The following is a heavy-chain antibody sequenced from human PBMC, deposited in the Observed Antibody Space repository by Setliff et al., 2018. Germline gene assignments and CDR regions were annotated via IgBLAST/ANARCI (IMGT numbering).Heavy chain of an antibody. CDR1: GFSLNTNGEG. J-gene: IGHJ5*02. V-gene: IGHV2-5*02. Sequence: GPTLANPTQTLTLTCTFSGFSLNTNGEGVGWIRQPPGKALEWLALVYWDGDQRYSPSLNSRLSITKDSSKSQVFLTMTNMDPVDTATYYCALRRGNEWHLVRWFDPWGPGIQVTVSS. CDR3: ALRRGNEWHLVRWFDP. CDR2: VYWDGDQ. D-gene: IGHD6-6*01.